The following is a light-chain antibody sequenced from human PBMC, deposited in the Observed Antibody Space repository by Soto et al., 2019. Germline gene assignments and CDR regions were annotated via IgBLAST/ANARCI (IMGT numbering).Light chain of an antibody. CDR1: QSVTNS. CDR3: QQYSNWPPWT. Sequence: EIVMTQSPATLSVSPGERVTLSCRASQSVTNSLAWYQQKPGQAPSLLIYGASTRATGVPARFSGSGSGTEFTLTISSLQSEDFAVYYCQQYSNWPPWTFGQGTKVDIK. V-gene: IGKV3-15*01. CDR2: GAS. J-gene: IGKJ1*01.